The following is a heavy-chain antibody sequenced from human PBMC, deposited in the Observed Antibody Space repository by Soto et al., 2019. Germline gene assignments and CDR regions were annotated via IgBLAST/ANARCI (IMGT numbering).Heavy chain of an antibody. CDR2: IYYSGIA. J-gene: IGHJ4*02. CDR1: NGSISGYY. Sequence: SETLSLTCTVSNGSISGYYWTWIRQPPGKGLEWIGYIYYSGIARYNPSLESRVTLSVDASKKQLSLRLNSVTAADTAVYHCARVWVGSGNHFDSWGQGTLVTVSS. D-gene: IGHD1-26*01. CDR3: ARVWVGSGNHFDS. V-gene: IGHV4-59*01.